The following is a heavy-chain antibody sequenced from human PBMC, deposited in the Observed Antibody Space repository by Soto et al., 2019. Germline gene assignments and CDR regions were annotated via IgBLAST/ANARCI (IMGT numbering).Heavy chain of an antibody. D-gene: IGHD6-6*01. CDR1: GFTFRSYW. CDR3: AVPYLYSSSTFDM. Sequence: EVQLVESGGGLVQPGWSLRLSCAASGFTFRSYWMHWVSQAPGKGLVWVSRINSGGSSTSYADSGKGRFTISRDNAKNTLYLQMNSLRAEDTAVYYRAVPYLYSSSTFDMWGQVTMVTVSS. J-gene: IGHJ3*02. CDR2: INSGGSST. V-gene: IGHV3-74*01.